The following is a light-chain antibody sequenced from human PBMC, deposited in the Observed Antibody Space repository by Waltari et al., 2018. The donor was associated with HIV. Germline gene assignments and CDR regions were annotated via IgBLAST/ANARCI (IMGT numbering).Light chain of an antibody. CDR1: SSNIGARFD. V-gene: IGLV1-40*01. Sequence: QSVLTQPPSVSGAPGPRVTISCTGSSSNIGARFDVHWYQRLPGTAPKLLIYGDNNRPSGVPDLFSGSKSGTSASLAITGLQAEDEADYYCQSYDSSLSGSVFGGGTKLTVL. CDR3: QSYDSSLSGSV. J-gene: IGLJ3*02. CDR2: GDN.